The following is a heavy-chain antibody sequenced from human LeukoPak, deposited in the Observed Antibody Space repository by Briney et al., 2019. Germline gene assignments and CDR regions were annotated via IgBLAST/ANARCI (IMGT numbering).Heavy chain of an antibody. Sequence: VASVKVSCKASGCTLSSYSIHWVRQAPGKGLEWMGGIIPVFGTANYAQKFQGRVTITADESTSTAYMELSSLRSEDTAVYYCARYCSSTSCPISDWGQGTLVTVAS. D-gene: IGHD2-2*01. J-gene: IGHJ4*02. V-gene: IGHV1-69*13. CDR2: IIPVFGTA. CDR1: GCTLSSYS. CDR3: ARYCSSTSCPISD.